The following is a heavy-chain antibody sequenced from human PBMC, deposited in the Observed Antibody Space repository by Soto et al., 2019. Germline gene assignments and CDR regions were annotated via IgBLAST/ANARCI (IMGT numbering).Heavy chain of an antibody. CDR2: ISGSGGST. CDR1: GFTFSSYA. D-gene: IGHD6-19*01. CDR3: AKGRSRGIAVAGPFDY. J-gene: IGHJ4*02. Sequence: GGSLRLSCAASGFTFSSYAMSWVRQAPGKGLEWVSAISGSGGSTYYADSVKGRFTISRDNSKNTLYLQMNSLRAEDTAVYYCAKGRSRGIAVAGPFDYWGQGTLVTVS. V-gene: IGHV3-23*01.